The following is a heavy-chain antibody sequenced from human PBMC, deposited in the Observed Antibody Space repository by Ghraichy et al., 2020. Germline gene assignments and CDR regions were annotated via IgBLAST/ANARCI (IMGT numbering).Heavy chain of an antibody. D-gene: IGHD1-7*01. CDR2: ISSSSSHI. Sequence: GGSLRLSCAASGFTFSNYSMNWVRQAPGKGLEWVSSISSSSSHIYYADSVKGRFTISRDNAKNSLYLQMNSLRAEDTAVYYCARGDPHNWNYGVVCDCGGQGTLVTVSS. V-gene: IGHV3-21*01. CDR3: ARGDPHNWNYGVVCDC. CDR1: GFTFSNYS. J-gene: IGHJ4*02.